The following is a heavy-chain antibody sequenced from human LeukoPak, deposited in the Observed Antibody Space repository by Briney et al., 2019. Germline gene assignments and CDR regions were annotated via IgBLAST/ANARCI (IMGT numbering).Heavy chain of an antibody. D-gene: IGHD1-1*01. V-gene: IGHV3-7*03. CDR1: GFSFSNYW. Sequence: GGSLGLSCTVSGFSFSNYWMSWVRQAPGKGLEWMANMNQDETETNYVDSVKGRFIIPRDNAKNSLFLRMNSLRVEDTAMYYCARVRSPPEDNSNYRPVDYWGQGILVTVSS. J-gene: IGHJ4*02. CDR2: MNQDETET. CDR3: ARVRSPPEDNSNYRPVDY.